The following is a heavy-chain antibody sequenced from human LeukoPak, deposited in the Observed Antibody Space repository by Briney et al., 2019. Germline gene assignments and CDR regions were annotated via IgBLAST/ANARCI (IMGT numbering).Heavy chain of an antibody. CDR1: GYSFTSYW. CDR3: ARRTGTIGWFDP. D-gene: IGHD1-7*01. Sequence: HGESLKISCKGSGYSFTSYWISWVRQLPGKGLEWMGRIDPSDSYTNYSPSFQGHVSISADKSISTAYLQWSSLKASDTAIYYCARRTGTIGWFDPWGQGTLVTVSS. V-gene: IGHV5-10-1*01. J-gene: IGHJ5*02. CDR2: IDPSDSYT.